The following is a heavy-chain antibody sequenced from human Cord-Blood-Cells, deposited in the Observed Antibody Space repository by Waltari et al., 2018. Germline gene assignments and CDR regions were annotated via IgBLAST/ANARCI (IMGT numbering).Heavy chain of an antibody. D-gene: IGHD6-6*01. CDR2: IYYSGST. V-gene: IGHV4-39*01. J-gene: IGHJ4*02. CDR1: GGSISSSSYN. Sequence: QLQLQESGPGLVKPSETLSLTCTVSGGSISSSSYNWGWIRQPPGKGLEWIGSIYYSGSTYYNPSLKSRVTISVDTSKNQFSLKLSSVTAADTAVYYCARQSVAARPFDYWGQGTLVTVSS. CDR3: ARQSVAARPFDY.